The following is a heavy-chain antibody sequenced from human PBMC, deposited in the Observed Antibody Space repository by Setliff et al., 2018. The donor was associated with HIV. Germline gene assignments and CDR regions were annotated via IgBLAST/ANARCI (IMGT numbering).Heavy chain of an antibody. CDR2: IIPIFGTV. Sequence: SVKVSCKASGDTFNNYAISWVRQAPGQGLEWMGGIIPIFGTVNYAQKFQGRVTMTTDTSTSTAYMELRSLRSDDTAVYYCARDGSKADYGDYQGYWYFDLRGRGTLVTVSS. V-gene: IGHV1-69*05. J-gene: IGHJ2*01. CDR1: GDTFNNYA. CDR3: ARDGSKADYGDYQGYWYFDL. D-gene: IGHD4-17*01.